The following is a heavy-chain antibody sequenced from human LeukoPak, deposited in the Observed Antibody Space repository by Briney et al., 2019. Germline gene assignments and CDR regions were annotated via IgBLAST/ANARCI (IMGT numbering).Heavy chain of an antibody. CDR3: ARVSGSYYKTYYFDY. CDR1: GGSTSSSNW. Sequence: PSGTLSLTCAVSGGSTSSSNWWSWVRQPPGKGLEWIGEIYHSGSTNYNPSLKSRVTISVDKSKNQFSLKLSSVTAADTAVYYCARVSGSYYKTYYFDYWGQGTLVTVSS. CDR2: IYHSGST. D-gene: IGHD3-10*01. V-gene: IGHV4-4*02. J-gene: IGHJ4*02.